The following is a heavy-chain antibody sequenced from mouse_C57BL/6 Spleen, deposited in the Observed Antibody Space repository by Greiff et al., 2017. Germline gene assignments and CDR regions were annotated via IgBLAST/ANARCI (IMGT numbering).Heavy chain of an antibody. CDR2: IDPSDSET. CDR1: GYTFTSYW. Sequence: QVQLQQPGAELVRPGSSVKLSCKASGYTFTSYWMHWVKQRPIKGLEWIGNIDPSDSETHYNQKFKDKATLTVDKSSSTAYMQLSSLTSEDAAVYYCARSITNYAMDYWGQGTSVTVSS. CDR3: ARSITNYAMDY. V-gene: IGHV1-52*01. J-gene: IGHJ4*01. D-gene: IGHD1-2*01.